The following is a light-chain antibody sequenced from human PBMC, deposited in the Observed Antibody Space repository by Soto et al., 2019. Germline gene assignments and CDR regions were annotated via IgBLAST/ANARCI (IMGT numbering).Light chain of an antibody. Sequence: QSALTQPASVSGSPGQSIAISCTGTSSDVGGDYNFVSWYQQHPGKVPKLLIYDVTNRPSGVSNRFSGSKSGNTASLTITGLQAEDEADYYCSSYTRSSTYVFGTGTKLTVL. CDR1: SSDVGGDYNF. J-gene: IGLJ1*01. CDR3: SSYTRSSTYV. V-gene: IGLV2-14*01. CDR2: DVT.